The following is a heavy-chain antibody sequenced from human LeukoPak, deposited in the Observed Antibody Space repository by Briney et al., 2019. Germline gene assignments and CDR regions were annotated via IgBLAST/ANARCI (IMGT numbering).Heavy chain of an antibody. CDR3: ARGLSIAVAFDY. CDR2: ISSSSSYI. D-gene: IGHD6-19*01. Sequence: GGSLRLSCAASGFTFSSYSMNWVRQAPGKGLEWVLSISSSSSYIYYADSVKGRFTISRDNAKNSLYLQMNSLRAEDTAVYYCARGLSIAVAFDYWGQGTLVTVSS. J-gene: IGHJ4*02. V-gene: IGHV3-21*01. CDR1: GFTFSSYS.